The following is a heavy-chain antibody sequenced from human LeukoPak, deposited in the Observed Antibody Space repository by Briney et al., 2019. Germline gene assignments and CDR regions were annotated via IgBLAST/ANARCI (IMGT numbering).Heavy chain of an antibody. Sequence: GGSLRLYCAASGLTFSDYHMSWIRQAPGKGLEWVSHISYNGSTKYYANSVQGRFTVSRDNAKNSLYLQMNSLRADDTAVYYCATVHFGYFTFWGQGTLVPVS. D-gene: IGHD3-3*01. J-gene: IGHJ4*02. CDR2: ISYNGSTK. V-gene: IGHV3-11*01. CDR1: GLTFSDYH. CDR3: ATVHFGYFTF.